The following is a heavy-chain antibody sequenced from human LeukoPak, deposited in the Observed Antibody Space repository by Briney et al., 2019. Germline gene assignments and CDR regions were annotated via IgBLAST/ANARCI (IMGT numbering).Heavy chain of an antibody. J-gene: IGHJ6*02. V-gene: IGHV3-48*01. CDR3: TKKRLNRLGFYYGIDV. D-gene: IGHD4-17*01. CDR1: GFTFSSYS. Sequence: GGSLRLSCAASGFTFSSYSMNWVRQAPGKGLEWVSYISSSSSTIYYADSVKGRFTISRDNSKNMLYLQMNSLRAEDTAVYYCTKKRLNRLGFYYGIDVWGQGTTVTASS. CDR2: ISSSSSTI.